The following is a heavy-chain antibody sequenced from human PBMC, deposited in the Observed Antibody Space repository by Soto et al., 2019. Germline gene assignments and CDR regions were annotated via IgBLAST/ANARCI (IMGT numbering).Heavy chain of an antibody. V-gene: IGHV1-2*04. CDR3: ARGVWGAGPFFDY. CDR1: GYTFTGYY. CDR2: INPNSGGT. D-gene: IGHD3-16*01. J-gene: IGHJ4*02. Sequence: GASVKVSCKTSGYTFTGYYMHCVRQAHGQGLEWMGWINPNSGGTNYAQKLQGWVTMTRDTSISTAYMELSRLRSDDTAVYYCARGVWGAGPFFDYWGQGTLVTVSS.